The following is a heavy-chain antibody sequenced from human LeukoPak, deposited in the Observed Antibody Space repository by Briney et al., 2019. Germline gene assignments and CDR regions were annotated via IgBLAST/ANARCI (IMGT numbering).Heavy chain of an antibody. CDR3: ASVYSRPWY. Sequence: GGSLRLSCAASGFTFSNYWMHWVRHAPGKGLVWVSRITSDGSSTNYADSVKGRFTISRDNAKNMLYLQMNSLSAKDTALYYCASVYSRPWYWGQGTLVTVSS. CDR1: GFTFSNYW. D-gene: IGHD5-18*01. V-gene: IGHV3-74*01. CDR2: ITSDGSST. J-gene: IGHJ4*02.